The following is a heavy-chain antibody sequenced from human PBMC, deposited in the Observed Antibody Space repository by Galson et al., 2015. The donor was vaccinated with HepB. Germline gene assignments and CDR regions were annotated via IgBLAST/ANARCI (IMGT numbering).Heavy chain of an antibody. D-gene: IGHD3-22*01. V-gene: IGHV4-30-4*01. J-gene: IGHJ4*02. CDR2: IYYSGST. CDR3: ARLVVTRDYFDY. CDR1: GGSISSGDYY. Sequence: TLSLTCTVSGGSISSGDYYWSWIRQPPGKGLEWIGYIYYSGSTYYNPSLKSRVTISVDTSKNQFSLKLSSVTAADTAVYYCARLVVTRDYFDYWGQGTLVTVSS.